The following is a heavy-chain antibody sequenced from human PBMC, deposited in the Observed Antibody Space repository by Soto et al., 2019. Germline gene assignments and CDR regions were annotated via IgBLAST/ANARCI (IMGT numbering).Heavy chain of an antibody. Sequence: QVQRVESGGGVVQPGTSLRVSCVGSGFTFRSYVMHWVRQAPGKGLEWVALTSYDGSDKYYDDSVRGRFTISRDNSRNTVDLQMDSLRLEDTALYYCARWGTTGGLDVWGQGTLVSVSS. CDR1: GFTFRSYV. J-gene: IGHJ1*01. CDR2: TSYDGSDK. CDR3: ARWGTTGGLDV. D-gene: IGHD3-16*01. V-gene: IGHV3-30*19.